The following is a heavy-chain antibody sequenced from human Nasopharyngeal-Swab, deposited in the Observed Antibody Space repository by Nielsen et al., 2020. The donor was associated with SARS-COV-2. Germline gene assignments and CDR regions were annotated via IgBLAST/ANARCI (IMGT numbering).Heavy chain of an antibody. V-gene: IGHV3-48*03. J-gene: IGHJ6*03. Sequence: GESLKISCTASGFIFDDYAMHWVRQAPGKGLECVAYISGTVNTVHYADSVKGRFTISRDNAKSSLSLQMNDLRGEDTAMYYCARVKRTLKSYYYMDVWGKGTTVIVSS. D-gene: IGHD1/OR15-1a*01. CDR2: ISGTVNTV. CDR3: ARVKRTLKSYYYMDV. CDR1: GFIFDDYA.